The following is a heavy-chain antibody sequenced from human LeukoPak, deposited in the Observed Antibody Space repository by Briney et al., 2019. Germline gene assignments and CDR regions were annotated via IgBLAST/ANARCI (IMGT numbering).Heavy chain of an antibody. CDR2: IYYSGST. CDR1: GGSIISYY. V-gene: IGHV4-59*01. D-gene: IGHD6-19*01. J-gene: IGHJ5*02. Sequence: SETLSLNCTVSGGSIISYYWSWMRQPPGKGLEWIGYIYYSGSTNYNPSLKSRVTISVDTSKNQFSLKLSSVTAADTAVYYCAGIRPIAVAEHWFDPWGQGTLVTVSS. CDR3: AGIRPIAVAEHWFDP.